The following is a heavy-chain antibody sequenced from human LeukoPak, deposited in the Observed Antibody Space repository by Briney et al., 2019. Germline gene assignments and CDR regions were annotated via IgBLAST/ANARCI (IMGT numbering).Heavy chain of an antibody. D-gene: IGHD3-3*01. Sequence: GASVTVSCKASGYTFTSYDINWVRQAPGQGLEWMGWMNPNSGNTNYAQKLQGRVTMTTDTSTSTAYMELRSLRSDDTAVYYCARDRVLGDFWSGYYTRDYYYYYMDVWGKGTTVTVSS. CDR3: ARDRVLGDFWSGYYTRDYYYYYMDV. CDR2: MNPNSGNT. CDR1: GYTFTSYD. J-gene: IGHJ6*03. V-gene: IGHV1-18*01.